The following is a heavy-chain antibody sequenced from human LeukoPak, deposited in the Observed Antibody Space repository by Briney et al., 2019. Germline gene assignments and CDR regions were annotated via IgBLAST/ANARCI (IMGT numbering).Heavy chain of an antibody. Sequence: GGSLRLSCAASGFTSSSYEMNWVRQAPGKGLEWVSYISSSGSTTYYADSVKGRFTISRDNAKNSLYLQMNSLRAEDTAVYYCARDSSSWYDAFDMWGQGTMVTVSS. J-gene: IGHJ3*02. CDR2: ISSSGSTT. CDR1: GFTSSSYE. D-gene: IGHD6-13*01. V-gene: IGHV3-48*03. CDR3: ARDSSSWYDAFDM.